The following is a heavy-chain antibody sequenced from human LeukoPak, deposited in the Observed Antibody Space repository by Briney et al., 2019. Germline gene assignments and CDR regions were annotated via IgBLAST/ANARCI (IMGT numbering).Heavy chain of an antibody. Sequence: PGGSLRLSCAASGFTFDDYTMHWVRQAPGKGLEWVAGTPAGGDTYYADSVKGRSIISRDDSRNTVDLQMNSLRVEDTAVYYCTKDYKSGDGYWDFDYWGQGTLVTVSS. CDR1: GFTFDDYT. D-gene: IGHD5-24*01. V-gene: IGHV3-23*01. CDR2: TPAGGDT. CDR3: TKDYKSGDGYWDFDY. J-gene: IGHJ4*02.